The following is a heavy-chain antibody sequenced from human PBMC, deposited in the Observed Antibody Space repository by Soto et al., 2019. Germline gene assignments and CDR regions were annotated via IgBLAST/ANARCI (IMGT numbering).Heavy chain of an antibody. CDR1: GGSISGSY. D-gene: IGHD6-13*01. Sequence: SETLSLTCSVSGGSISGSYWSWIRQSPGKGLEWLGYVYYTGSTNYRPSLRSRVSISVDTSQNEFSLRLSSVTAADTAVYFWARGVAAPGARIDYWGQGTQVAVSS. J-gene: IGHJ4*02. V-gene: IGHV4-59*01. CDR2: VYYTGST. CDR3: ARGVAAPGARIDY.